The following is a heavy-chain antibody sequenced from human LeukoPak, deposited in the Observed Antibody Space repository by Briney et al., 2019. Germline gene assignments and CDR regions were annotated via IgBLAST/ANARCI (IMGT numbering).Heavy chain of an antibody. CDR2: IRYDGSNK. V-gene: IGHV3-30*02. D-gene: IGHD6-13*01. J-gene: IGHJ4*02. Sequence: GGSLRLSCAASGFTFSSYGMHWVRQAPGKGLEWVAFIRYDGSNKYYADSVKGRFTISRDNSKNTLYLQMSSLRAEDTAVYYCAKDPRTAAAGYYFDYWGQGTLVTVSS. CDR1: GFTFSSYG. CDR3: AKDPRTAAAGYYFDY.